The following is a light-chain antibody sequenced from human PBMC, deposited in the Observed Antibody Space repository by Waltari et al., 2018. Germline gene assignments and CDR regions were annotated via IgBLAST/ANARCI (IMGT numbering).Light chain of an antibody. CDR2: RNN. CDR3: ATWDDSLSGPV. J-gene: IGLJ3*02. CDR1: SSNIGSNS. V-gene: IGLV1-47*01. Sequence: QSVLTQPPSASGTPGQRVTISSSDTSSNIGSNSVHWYQQLPGTAPKLLIYRNNQRPSGVPDRFSGSKSGTSASLAISGLRSEDEADYYCATWDDSLSGPVFGGGTKLTVL.